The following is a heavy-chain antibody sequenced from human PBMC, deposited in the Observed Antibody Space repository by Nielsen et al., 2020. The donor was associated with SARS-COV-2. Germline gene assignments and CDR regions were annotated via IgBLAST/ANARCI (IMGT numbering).Heavy chain of an antibody. J-gene: IGHJ4*02. CDR1: GFTFSSYS. D-gene: IGHD3-9*01. Sequence: GGSLRLSCAASGFTFSSYSMNWVRQAPGKGLEWVSSISSSSSYIYYAGSVKGRFTISRDNAKNSLYLQMNSLRAEDTAVYYCASVAYDILTGYYLYWGQGTLVTVSS. V-gene: IGHV3-21*01. CDR3: ASVAYDILTGYYLY. CDR2: ISSSSSYI.